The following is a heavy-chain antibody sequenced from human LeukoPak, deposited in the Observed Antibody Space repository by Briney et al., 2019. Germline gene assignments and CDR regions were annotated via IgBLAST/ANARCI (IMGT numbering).Heavy chain of an antibody. J-gene: IGHJ4*02. CDR1: GGSISSYY. CDR3: ARVPGRHEKGGIDY. D-gene: IGHD3-16*01. V-gene: IGHV4-30-4*08. CDR2: IYYSGST. Sequence: KPSETLSLTCTVSGGSISSYYWSWIRQPPGKGLEWIGYIYYSGSTYYNPSLKSRVTISVDTSKNQFSLKLSSVTAADTAVYYCARVPGRHEKGGIDYWGQGTLVTVS.